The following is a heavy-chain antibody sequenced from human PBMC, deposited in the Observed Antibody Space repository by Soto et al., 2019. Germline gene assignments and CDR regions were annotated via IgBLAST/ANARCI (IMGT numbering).Heavy chain of an antibody. J-gene: IGHJ5*02. CDR3: AKEAARPGRNNWFDP. CDR1: GGSFSGYY. D-gene: IGHD6-6*01. Sequence: SETLSLTCAVYGGSFSGYYWSWIRQPPGKGLEWIGEINHSGSTNYNPSLKSLVTISLDTSKNQFSLKLSAVTPAATAVYYCAKEAARPGRNNWFDPWGQGTLVNVSS. V-gene: IGHV4-34*01. CDR2: INHSGST.